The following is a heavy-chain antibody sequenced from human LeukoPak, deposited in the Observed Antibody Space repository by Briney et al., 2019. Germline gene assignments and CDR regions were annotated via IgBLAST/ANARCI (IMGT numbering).Heavy chain of an antibody. D-gene: IGHD3-10*01. V-gene: IGHV3-7*03. CDR3: TRREEDGSGSYGPYKDFDY. CDR2: IRQDGGKK. J-gene: IGHJ4*02. Sequence: GGSLRLSCAASGFTFSRFWMSWVRQPPGKGLEWVANIRQDGGKKYYVDSVKGRFTISRDNAKNSLYLQMNSLKTEDTAVYYCTRREEDGSGSYGPYKDFDYWGQGTLVTVSS. CDR1: GFTFSRFW.